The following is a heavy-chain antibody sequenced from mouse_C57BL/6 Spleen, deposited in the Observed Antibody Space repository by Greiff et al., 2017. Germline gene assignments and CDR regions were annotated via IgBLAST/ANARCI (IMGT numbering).Heavy chain of an antibody. D-gene: IGHD1-1*01. CDR1: GFTFSSYA. V-gene: IGHV5-4*01. J-gene: IGHJ1*03. CDR3: ARAYCGSSYWYFDG. CDR2: ISDGGSYT. Sequence: EVHLVESGGGLVKPGGSLKLSCAASGFTFSSYAMSWVRQTPGKRLEWVATISDGGSYTYYPDNVKGRFTISRDNAKNNLYLQMSHLKSEATSMYYCARAYCGSSYWYFDGWGTGTTVTVSS.